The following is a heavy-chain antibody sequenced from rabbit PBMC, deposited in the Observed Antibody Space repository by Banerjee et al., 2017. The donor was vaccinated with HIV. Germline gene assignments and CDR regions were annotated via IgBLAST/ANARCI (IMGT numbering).Heavy chain of an antibody. J-gene: IGHJ6*01. CDR3: AGRYGGYGDAIDL. D-gene: IGHD6-1*01. V-gene: IGHV1S40*01. CDR1: GFSFSSTYY. Sequence: QSLEESGGGLVQPEGSLTLTCTASGFSFSSTYYMCWVRQAPGKGLEWIACIYAGSSGSTYYASWAKGRFTISKTSSTTVTLQMTSLTAADTATYFCAGRYGGYGDAIDLWGPGTLVTVS. CDR2: IYAGSSGST.